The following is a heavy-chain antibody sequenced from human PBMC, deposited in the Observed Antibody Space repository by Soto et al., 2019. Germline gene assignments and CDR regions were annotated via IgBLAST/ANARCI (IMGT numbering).Heavy chain of an antibody. CDR2: MNPNSGNT. J-gene: IGHJ6*03. Sequence: QVQLVQSGAEVKKPGASVKVSCKASGYTFTSYDINWVRQAPGQGLEWMGWMNPNSGNTGYAQKFQGRVKMTRNTYISTAYMELSSLSSEDTAVYYCARAGVRGVTYYYYYMDVWGKGTTVTVSS. CDR1: GYTFTSYD. V-gene: IGHV1-8*01. CDR3: ARAGVRGVTYYYYYMDV. D-gene: IGHD3-10*01.